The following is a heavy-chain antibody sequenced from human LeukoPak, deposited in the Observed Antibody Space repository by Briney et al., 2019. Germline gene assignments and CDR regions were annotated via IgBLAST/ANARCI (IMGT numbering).Heavy chain of an antibody. CDR1: GYTFTGYY. CDR2: INPNSGGT. CDR3: AGSIVVVVAATPEGDY. J-gene: IGHJ4*02. V-gene: IGHV1-2*02. D-gene: IGHD2-15*01. Sequence: ASVKVSCKASGYTFTGYYMHWVRQAPGQGLEWMGWINPNSGGTNYAQKFQGRVTMTRDTSISTAYMELSRLRSDDTAVYYCAGSIVVVVAATPEGDYWGQGTLVTVSS.